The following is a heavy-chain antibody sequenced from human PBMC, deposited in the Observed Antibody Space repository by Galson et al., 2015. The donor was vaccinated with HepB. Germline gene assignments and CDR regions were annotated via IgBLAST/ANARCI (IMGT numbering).Heavy chain of an antibody. CDR2: ISYDGSNK. CDR3: TTDQPGGGYVWGSYRINFDY. D-gene: IGHD3-16*02. V-gene: IGHV3-30*04. Sequence: SLRLSCAASGFTFSSYAMHWVRQAPGKGLEWVAVISYDGSNKYYADSVKGRFTISRDNSKNTLYLQMNSLKTEDTAVYYCTTDQPGGGYVWGSYRINFDYWGQGTLVTVSS. J-gene: IGHJ4*02. CDR1: GFTFSSYA.